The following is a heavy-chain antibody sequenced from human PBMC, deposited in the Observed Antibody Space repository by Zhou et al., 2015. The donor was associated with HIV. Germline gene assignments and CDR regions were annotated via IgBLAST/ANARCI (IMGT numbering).Heavy chain of an antibody. CDR1: GGTFSSYA. CDR3: ARVGGGVVVPAAFYFDY. J-gene: IGHJ4*02. V-gene: IGHV1-69*01. CDR2: IIPIFGTA. Sequence: QVQLVQSGAEVKKPGSSVKVSCKASGGTFSSYAISWVRQAPGQGLEWMGGIIPIFGTANYAQKFQGRVTITADESTSTAYMELSSLRSEDTAVYYCARVGGGVVVPAAFYFDYWGQGTLVTVSS. D-gene: IGHD2-2*01.